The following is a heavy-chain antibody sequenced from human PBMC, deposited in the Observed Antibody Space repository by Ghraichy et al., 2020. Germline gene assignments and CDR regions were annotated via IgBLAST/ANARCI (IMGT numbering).Heavy chain of an antibody. V-gene: IGHV4-30-4*01. CDR2: ISYSGNT. CDR3: ARDNSPSRWPNWYFDP. Sequence: SETLSLTCTVSGGSISSGGYYWSWIRQPPGKGLEWIGYISYSGNTYYNPSLKSRVTISVDTSKNQFSLKLSSVTAADTAVYYCARDNSPSRWPNWYFDPWGRGTLVAVSS. J-gene: IGHJ2*01. CDR1: GGSISSGGYY. D-gene: IGHD4-23*01.